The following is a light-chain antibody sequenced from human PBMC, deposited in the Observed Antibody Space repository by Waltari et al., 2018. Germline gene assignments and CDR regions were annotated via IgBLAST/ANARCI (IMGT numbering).Light chain of an antibody. CDR1: NLEDKY. Sequence: SYELTQPPSLSVSPGQTATITCSGDNLEDKYVSWYQQKPGQSPVLVIFQDTRRPSGIPERFSGSSSGNTATLTISGTQTLDEADYYCQAWDSRTYVVFGGGTTVTVL. CDR3: QAWDSRTYVV. J-gene: IGLJ2*01. V-gene: IGLV3-1*01. CDR2: QDT.